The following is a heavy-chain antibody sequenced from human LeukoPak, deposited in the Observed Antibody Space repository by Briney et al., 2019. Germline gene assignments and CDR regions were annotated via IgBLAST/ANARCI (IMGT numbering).Heavy chain of an antibody. CDR3: ARGGNYYGSGSYPVPFDY. CDR2: IIPILGIA. CDR1: GGTFSSYA. J-gene: IGHJ4*02. V-gene: IGHV1-69*04. Sequence: SAKVSCKASGGTFSSYAISWVRQAPGQGLEWMGRIIPILGIANYAQKFQGRVTITADKSTSTAYMELSSLRSEDTAVYYCARGGNYYGSGSYPVPFDYWGQGTLVTVSS. D-gene: IGHD3-10*01.